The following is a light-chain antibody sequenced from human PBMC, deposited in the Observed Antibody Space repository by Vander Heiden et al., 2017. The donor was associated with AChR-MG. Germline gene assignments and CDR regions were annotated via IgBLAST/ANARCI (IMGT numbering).Light chain of an antibody. CDR1: QSLLHKNGYHY. J-gene: IGKJ2*02. Sequence: DIVMSQSPLPLAVSPGEPASVSCRSSQSLLHKNGYHYLDWYLQKPGQSPQLLIYLGSNRASGVPDRFSGSGSGTDFTLNISRVEPEDVGVYYCMEALQSPCTFGQGTKLEIK. CDR2: LGS. CDR3: MEALQSPCT. V-gene: IGKV2-28*01.